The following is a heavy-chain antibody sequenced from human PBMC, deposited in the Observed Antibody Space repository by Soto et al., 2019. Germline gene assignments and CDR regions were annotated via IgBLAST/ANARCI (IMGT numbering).Heavy chain of an antibody. CDR1: GGSISSYY. Sequence: PSETLSLTCTVSGGSISSYYWSWIRQPPGKGLEWIGYIYYSGSTNYNPSLKSRVTISVDTSKNQFSLKLSSVTAADTVVYYCARLGQLNAFDIWGQGTMVTVSS. CDR2: IYYSGST. J-gene: IGHJ3*02. CDR3: ARLGQLNAFDI. D-gene: IGHD1-1*01. V-gene: IGHV4-59*08.